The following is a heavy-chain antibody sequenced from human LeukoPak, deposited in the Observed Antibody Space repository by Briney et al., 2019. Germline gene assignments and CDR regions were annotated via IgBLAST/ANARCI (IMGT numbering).Heavy chain of an antibody. V-gene: IGHV3-15*01. D-gene: IGHD2-21*02. J-gene: IGHJ4*02. CDR2: IKSKTDGGTT. CDR3: TTLGYCGGDCYKSRGGY. CDR1: GFTFSNAW. Sequence: GGSLRLSCAASGFTFSNAWMSWVRQAPGKGLEWVGRIKSKTDGGTTDYAAPVKGRFTISRDDSKNTLYPQMNSLKTEDTAVYYCTTLGYCGGDCYKSRGGYWGQGTLVTVSS.